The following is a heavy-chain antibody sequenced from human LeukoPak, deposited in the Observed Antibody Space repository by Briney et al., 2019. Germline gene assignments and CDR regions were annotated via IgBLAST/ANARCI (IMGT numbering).Heavy chain of an antibody. CDR1: GGSISSGDY. V-gene: IGHV4-38-2*02. Sequence: SETLSLTCTVSGGSISSGDYWGWIRQPPGKGLEWIGSIYHSGRTYYNPSLKSRVTISVDTSKNQVSLILTSVTAADTAVYYCARDSSGYYIYWGQGSLVTVSS. CDR2: IYHSGRT. D-gene: IGHD3-22*01. CDR3: ARDSSGYYIY. J-gene: IGHJ4*02.